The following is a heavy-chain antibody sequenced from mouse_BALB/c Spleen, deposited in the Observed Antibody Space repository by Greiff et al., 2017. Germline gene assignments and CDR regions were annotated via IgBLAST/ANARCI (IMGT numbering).Heavy chain of an antibody. CDR3: AKTGYYGSSHLAY. D-gene: IGHD1-1*01. CDR2: IWRGGST. CDR1: GFSLTSYG. Sequence: VQLQQSGPSLVQPSQSLSITCTVSGFSLTSYGVHWVRQSPGKGLEWLGVIWRGGSTDYNAAFMSRLSITKDNSKSQVFFKMNSLQADDTAIYYCAKTGYYGSSHLAYWGQGTLVTVSA. J-gene: IGHJ3*01. V-gene: IGHV2-5-1*01.